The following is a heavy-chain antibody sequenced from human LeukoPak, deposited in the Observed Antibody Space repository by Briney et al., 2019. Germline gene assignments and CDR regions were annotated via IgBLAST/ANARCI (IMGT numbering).Heavy chain of an antibody. V-gene: IGHV3-33*06. CDR3: AKDHPGYFDY. J-gene: IGHJ4*02. Sequence: GGSLRLSCAASGFTFSSYGMHWVRQAPGKGLEWVAVIGYDGSNKYYADSVKGRFTISRDNAKNTLYLQMNSLRAEDTAVYYCAKDHPGYFDYWGQGTLVTVSS. CDR1: GFTFSSYG. CDR2: IGYDGSNK.